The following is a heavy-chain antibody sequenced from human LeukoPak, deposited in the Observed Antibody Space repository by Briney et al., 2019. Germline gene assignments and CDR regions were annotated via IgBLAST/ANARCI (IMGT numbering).Heavy chain of an antibody. V-gene: IGHV3-74*01. Sequence: GGSLGLSCAASKFSFTSYWMHWVRQAPGKGLVWVSRINPDGSRTNYADSVEGRFTISRDNAKNTLYLQMNSLRAEDTAVYYCARVLLGSWDWFDPWGQGTLVTVSS. CDR3: ARVLLGSWDWFDP. J-gene: IGHJ5*02. D-gene: IGHD3-10*01. CDR2: INPDGSRT. CDR1: KFSFTSYW.